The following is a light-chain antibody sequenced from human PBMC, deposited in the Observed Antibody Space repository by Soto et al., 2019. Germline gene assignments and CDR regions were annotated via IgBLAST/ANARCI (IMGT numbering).Light chain of an antibody. CDR2: DVS. J-gene: IGLJ1*01. CDR1: SSDIGHYNY. V-gene: IGLV2-14*03. CDR3: CSYTTTTSRV. Sequence: QSVLTQPASVSGSPGQSITISCTGTSSDIGHYNYVSWYQQHPGNAPKLVIYDVSIRASGVSDRFSGSKSGNTASLTISGLQAEDEADYYCCSYTTTTSRVFGPGTKVTVL.